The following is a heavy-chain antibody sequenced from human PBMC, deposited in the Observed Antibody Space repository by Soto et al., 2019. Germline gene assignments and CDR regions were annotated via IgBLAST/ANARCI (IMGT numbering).Heavy chain of an antibody. V-gene: IGHV1-69*13. D-gene: IGHD1-7*01. CDR2: IIHIFGTA. CDR3: ARDHWNSLSGIGY. Sequence: VKRDWKGAGGAFSSDAGSWGRNAPGQGLEWMGRIIHIFGTANYAQKFQGRVRITADESTSTGYMELSSLRSEDTAVYYCARDHWNSLSGIGYWGQGTLLSLPS. J-gene: IGHJ4*02. CDR1: GGAFSSDA.